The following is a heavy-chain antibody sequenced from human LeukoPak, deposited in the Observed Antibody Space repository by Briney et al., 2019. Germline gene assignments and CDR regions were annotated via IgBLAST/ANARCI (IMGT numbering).Heavy chain of an antibody. CDR1: GFTFSSYW. D-gene: IGHD3-3*01. V-gene: IGHV3-7*04. CDR3: ARGGPLYLEDAFDI. Sequence: PGGSLRLSCAASGFTFSSYWMSWVRQAPGKGLEWVANIKQDGSEKYYVDSVKGRFTISRDNAKNSLYLQMNSLRAEDTAVYYCARGGPLYLEDAFDIWGQGTMVTVSS. J-gene: IGHJ3*02. CDR2: IKQDGSEK.